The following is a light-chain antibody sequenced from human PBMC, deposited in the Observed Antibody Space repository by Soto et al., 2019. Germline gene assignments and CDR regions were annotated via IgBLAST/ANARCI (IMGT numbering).Light chain of an antibody. CDR2: KAS. CDR3: QQYNSYDT. Sequence: DIQMTQSPSTLSASVGDRVTITCRASQSISSWLAWYQQKPGKAPKLLIYKASSLESGVPSRFSGSGSGTEFTITISSLQPDDFATYYCQQYNSYDTFGQGTKVDIK. CDR1: QSISSW. V-gene: IGKV1-5*03. J-gene: IGKJ2*01.